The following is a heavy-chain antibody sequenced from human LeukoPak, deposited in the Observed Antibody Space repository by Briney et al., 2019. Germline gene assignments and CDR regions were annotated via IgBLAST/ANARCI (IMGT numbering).Heavy chain of an antibody. D-gene: IGHD6-13*01. CDR2: IANDGKDK. J-gene: IGHJ4*02. CDR3: AKDQQVGAAAYYFDS. Sequence: QPGRSLRLSCAASGFTFSRYGSHWVRQAPGKGLEWVAVIANDGKDKKYADSVKGRFSISRDNSKSTLYLQMNSLRAEDTGVYYCAKDQQVGAAAYYFDSWGQGTLVTVPS. CDR1: GFTFSRYG. V-gene: IGHV3-30*18.